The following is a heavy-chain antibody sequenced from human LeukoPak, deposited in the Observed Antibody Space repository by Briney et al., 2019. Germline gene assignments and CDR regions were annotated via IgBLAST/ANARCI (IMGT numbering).Heavy chain of an antibody. J-gene: IGHJ1*01. Sequence: GGSVRLSCAASGFTFSSYGMHWVRQAPGKGLVWVAVIWYDGSNKYYADSVKGRFTISRDNSKNTLYLQMNTLRTEDTAVYYLAIYQGSGHLNEYSLHWGQGTLVTVSS. CDR3: AIYQGSGHLNEYSLH. D-gene: IGHD6-19*01. V-gene: IGHV3-33*01. CDR1: GFTFSSYG. CDR2: IWYDGSNK.